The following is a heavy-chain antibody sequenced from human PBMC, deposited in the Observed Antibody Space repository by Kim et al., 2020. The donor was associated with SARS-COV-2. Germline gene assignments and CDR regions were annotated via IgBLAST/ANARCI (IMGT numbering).Heavy chain of an antibody. CDR2: IYHSGST. Sequence: SETLSLTCAVSGGSISSGGYSWSWIRQPPGKGLEWIGYIYHSGSTYYNPSLKSRVTISVDRSKNQFSLKLSSVTAADTAVYYCARVSPVADAFDIWGQGTMVTVSS. CDR1: GGSISSGGYS. J-gene: IGHJ3*02. CDR3: ARVSPVADAFDI. D-gene: IGHD2-15*01. V-gene: IGHV4-30-2*01.